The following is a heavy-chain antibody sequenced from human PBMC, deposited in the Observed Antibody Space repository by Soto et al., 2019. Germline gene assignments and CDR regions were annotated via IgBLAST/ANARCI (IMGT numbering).Heavy chain of an antibody. D-gene: IGHD6-19*01. CDR2: ISGSGGST. CDR3: ANFPGIAVAGTRSVRPYYFDY. V-gene: IGHV3-23*01. Sequence: GGSLRLSCAASGFTFSSYAMSWVRQAPGKGLEWVSAISGSGGSTYYADSVKGRFTISRDNSKNTLYLQMNSLRAEDTAVYYCANFPGIAVAGTRSVRPYYFDYWGQGTLVTVSS. CDR1: GFTFSSYA. J-gene: IGHJ4*02.